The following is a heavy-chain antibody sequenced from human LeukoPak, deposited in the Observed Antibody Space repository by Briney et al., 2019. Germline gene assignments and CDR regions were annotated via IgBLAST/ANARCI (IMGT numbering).Heavy chain of an antibody. D-gene: IGHD2-2*01. CDR2: IYTSGST. J-gene: IGHJ5*02. CDR3: ARGYCSSTSCYAYNWFDP. V-gene: IGHV4-61*02. CDR1: ARSISSGSYY. Sequence: SETLSLTCTVSARSISSGSYYWSWLRQPAGKGLEGIGRIYTSGSTNYNPSLKSRVTISVDTSKNQFSLKLSAVTAADTAVYYCARGYCSSTSCYAYNWFDPWGQGTLVTVSS.